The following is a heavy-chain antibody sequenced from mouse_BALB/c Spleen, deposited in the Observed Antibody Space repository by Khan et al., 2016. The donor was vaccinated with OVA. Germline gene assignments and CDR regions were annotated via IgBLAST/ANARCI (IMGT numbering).Heavy chain of an antibody. Sequence: QIQLVQSGPELKKPGETVKISCKASGYIFTNYGMTWVKQAPGKGLKWMGWINTYTGEPTYADDFKGRFAFSLETSANTAYLQINNLKNEDTATYFCAMTLYASGCDYAMDYWGQGTSVTVSS. CDR3: AMTLYASGCDYAMDY. CDR1: GYIFTNYG. D-gene: IGHD1-1*01. V-gene: IGHV9-3-1*01. J-gene: IGHJ4*01. CDR2: INTYTGEP.